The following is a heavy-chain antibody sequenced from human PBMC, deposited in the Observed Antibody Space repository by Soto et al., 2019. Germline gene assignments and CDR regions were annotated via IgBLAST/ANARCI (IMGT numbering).Heavy chain of an antibody. Sequence: GSLKLSCVASGFSFSVYTMNWFRQAPGQALEWLSFITQTGGDTYYADSVKGRFTISRDNAKNSLYMELNNLRAEGTAVYYCARDKITGLFDYWGQGTLVTVSS. CDR2: ITQTGGDT. CDR3: ARDKITGLFDY. CDR1: GFSFSVYT. D-gene: IGHD2-8*02. V-gene: IGHV3-21*05. J-gene: IGHJ4*02.